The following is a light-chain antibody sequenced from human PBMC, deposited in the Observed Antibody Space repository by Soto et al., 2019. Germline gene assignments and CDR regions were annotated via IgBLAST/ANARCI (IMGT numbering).Light chain of an antibody. CDR3: QQSYSTPWT. V-gene: IGKV1-39*01. Sequence: DIQMTQSPSSLSASVGDRVTITVGASQSISSYLNWYQQKPGKAPKLLIYAASSLQSGVPSRFSGSGSGTDFTLTISSLQPEDFATYYCQQSYSTPWTFGQGTMVDIK. CDR2: AAS. CDR1: QSISSY. J-gene: IGKJ1*01.